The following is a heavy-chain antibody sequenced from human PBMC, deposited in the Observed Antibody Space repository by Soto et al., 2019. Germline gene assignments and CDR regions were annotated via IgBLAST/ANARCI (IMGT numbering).Heavy chain of an antibody. V-gene: IGHV4-59*01. D-gene: IGHD1-26*01. CDR2: VHYSAST. CDR3: ARAEHPQASDY. CDR1: GASISSYY. J-gene: IGHJ4*02. Sequence: SETLSLTCTVSGASISSYYWSWIRQPPGKGLEWIAYVHYSASTNYNPSLKSRVTISVDTSKNQFSLRLTSVTTADTAVYYCARAEHPQASDYWGQGTLVTVSS.